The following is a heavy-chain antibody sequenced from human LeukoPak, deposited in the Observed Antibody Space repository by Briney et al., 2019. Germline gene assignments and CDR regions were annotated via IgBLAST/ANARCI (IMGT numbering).Heavy chain of an antibody. J-gene: IGHJ5*02. CDR1: GYTFTGYY. CDR3: ARDQVAAIRGNWFDP. V-gene: IGHV1-2*02. Sequence: GASVKVSCKASGYTFTGYYMHWVRQAPGQGLEWMGWINPNGGGTNYAQKFQGRVTMTRDTSISTAYMELSRLRSDDTAVYYCARDQVAAIRGNWFDPWGQGTLVTVSS. D-gene: IGHD5-12*01. CDR2: INPNGGGT.